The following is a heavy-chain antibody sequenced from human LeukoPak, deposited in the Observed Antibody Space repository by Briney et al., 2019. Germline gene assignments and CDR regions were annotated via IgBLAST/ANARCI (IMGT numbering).Heavy chain of an antibody. CDR1: GYTFTGYY. CDR2: INPNSGGT. J-gene: IGHJ4*02. CDR3: ARGNFWSGYWVDY. D-gene: IGHD3-3*01. Sequence: ASVKVFCKASGYTFTGYYMHWVRQAPGQGLEWMGWINPNSGGTNYAQKFQGRVTMTRDTSISTAYMELSRLRSDDTAVYYCARGNFWSGYWVDYWGQGTLVTVSS. V-gene: IGHV1-2*02.